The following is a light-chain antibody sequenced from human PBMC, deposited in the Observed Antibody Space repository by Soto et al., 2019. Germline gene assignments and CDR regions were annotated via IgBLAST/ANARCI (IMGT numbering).Light chain of an antibody. J-gene: IGLJ1*01. Sequence: QSALTQPASVSGSPGQSITISCTGTSSDVGRYEYVSWYQQHQGKAPRLIIYEVINRSSGVSNRFSGSKSGNTASLTISGLQAEDEADYYCSSYTTSTVLYVFGTGTKLTVL. CDR2: EVI. CDR1: SSDVGRYEY. V-gene: IGLV2-14*01. CDR3: SSYTTSTVLYV.